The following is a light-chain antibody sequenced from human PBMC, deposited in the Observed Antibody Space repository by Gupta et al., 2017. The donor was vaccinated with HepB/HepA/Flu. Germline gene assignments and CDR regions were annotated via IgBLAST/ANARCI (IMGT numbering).Light chain of an antibody. V-gene: IGLV3-25*03. CDR2: KDS. CDR3: QSADSSGTYVV. J-gene: IGLJ2*01. Sequence: SYDLTQPPSVSASPGRTARITCSGDALPKQYAYWYQPKPGQAPVLVIYKDSERPSGIPERFSGSSSGTTVTLTISGVQAEDEADYYCQSADSSGTYVVFGGGTKLTVL. CDR1: ALPKQY.